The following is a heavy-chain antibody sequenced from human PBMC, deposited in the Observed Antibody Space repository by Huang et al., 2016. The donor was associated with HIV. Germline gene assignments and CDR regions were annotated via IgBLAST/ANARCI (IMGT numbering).Heavy chain of an antibody. CDR1: GGYFNNFG. D-gene: IGHD3-16*01. J-gene: IGHJ3*01. Sequence: QVQLVQSGAEVRKPGSSVKVSCRASGGYFNNFGINGVRQAPGQGLEWMGGIIPRFGTRNDGQRFQGRVTITADETTGVVYMERSSLRSDDTAVYFCAKRGGAWGSPYAFDLWGPGTMVTVSS. CDR3: AKRGGAWGSPYAFDL. V-gene: IGHV1-69*13. CDR2: IIPRFGTR.